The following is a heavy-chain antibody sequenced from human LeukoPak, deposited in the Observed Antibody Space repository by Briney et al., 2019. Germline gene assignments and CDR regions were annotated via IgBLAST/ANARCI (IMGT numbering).Heavy chain of an antibody. Sequence: GASVKVSCKASGGTFSNYAINWVRQAPGQGLEWMGWINPNSGGTNYAQKFQGRVTMTRDTSISTAYMELSRLRSDDTAVYYCATLYNWNYADYWGQGTLVTVSS. V-gene: IGHV1-2*02. CDR3: ATLYNWNYADY. D-gene: IGHD1-7*01. J-gene: IGHJ4*02. CDR2: INPNSGGT. CDR1: GGTFSNYA.